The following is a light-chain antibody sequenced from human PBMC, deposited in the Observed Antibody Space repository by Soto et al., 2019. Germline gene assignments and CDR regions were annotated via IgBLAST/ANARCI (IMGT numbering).Light chain of an antibody. CDR2: AAS. CDR3: QKANTFPLT. Sequence: DIQMPYSPYPVSASVVYIINITFRASQGISSWLAWYQQKPGKAPKLLIYAASSLQSGVPSRFSGSGSGTHFTLTISSLQPEDFATYYCQKANTFPLTCGKGQRREIK. CDR1: QGISSW. V-gene: IGKV1D-12*01. J-gene: IGKJ5*01.